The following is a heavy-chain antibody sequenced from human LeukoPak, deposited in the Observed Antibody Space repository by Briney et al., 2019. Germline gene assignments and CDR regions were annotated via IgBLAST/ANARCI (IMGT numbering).Heavy chain of an antibody. V-gene: IGHV3-23*01. Sequence: GGSLRLSCAASGVTFSAHAMSWVRQPPGKGLEWVSAISGSNGRTHYADSLRGRFSISRDNSKNTLYLQMNSLRADDTAVYYCAKDVLHDGSVYYANYLDSWGHGTLVTVSS. J-gene: IGHJ5*01. CDR3: AKDVLHDGSVYYANYLDS. D-gene: IGHD3-22*01. CDR2: ISGSNGRT. CDR1: GVTFSAHA.